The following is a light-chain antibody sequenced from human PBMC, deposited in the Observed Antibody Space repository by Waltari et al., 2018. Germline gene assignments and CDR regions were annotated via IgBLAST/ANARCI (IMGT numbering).Light chain of an antibody. V-gene: IGKV1-39*01. Sequence: DIQMTQSPSSLSASVGDRGSIACRASQYISDYLTWYQQKPGKAPKLLISAASSLQSGVPSRFSGSGSGTVFTLTISNLQPEDFATYYCQQSKNAPLTFGGGTRVEI. CDR3: QQSKNAPLT. CDR2: AAS. CDR1: QYISDY. J-gene: IGKJ4*01.